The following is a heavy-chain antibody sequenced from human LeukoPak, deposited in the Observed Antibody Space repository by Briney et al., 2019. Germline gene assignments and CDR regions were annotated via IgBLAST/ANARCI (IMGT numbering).Heavy chain of an antibody. Sequence: GGSLRLSCAASGFTFSSYSMNWVRQAPGKGLEWVSSISGSSSYIYYADSVKGRFTISRDNAKNSLYLQMNSLRAEDTAVYYCARVLGQLVDYWGQGTLVTVSS. CDR3: ARVLGQLVDY. J-gene: IGHJ4*02. D-gene: IGHD6-6*01. CDR2: ISGSSSYI. V-gene: IGHV3-21*01. CDR1: GFTFSSYS.